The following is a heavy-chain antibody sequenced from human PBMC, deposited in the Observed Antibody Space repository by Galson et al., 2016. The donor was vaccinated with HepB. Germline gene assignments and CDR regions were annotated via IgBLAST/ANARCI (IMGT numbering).Heavy chain of an antibody. CDR1: EFTFTSYA. V-gene: IGHV3-23*01. CDR2: ISGGGDST. J-gene: IGHJ5*02. D-gene: IGHD2-2*01. CDR3: AKGNIDYLPAAPYA. Sequence: SLRLSCAASEFTFTSYAISWFRQAPGKGLDLVSSISGGGDSTFYADTVKGRFSISSDNSKDTLYLQLNSLRADETAVYYCAKGNIDYLPAAPYAWGQGTLVTVSS.